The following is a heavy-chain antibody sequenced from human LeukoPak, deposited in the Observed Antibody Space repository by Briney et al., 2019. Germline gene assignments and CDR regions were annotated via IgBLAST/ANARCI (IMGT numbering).Heavy chain of an antibody. J-gene: IGHJ4*02. CDR3: ATDRSGSYSDY. CDR2: IWYDGSNK. Sequence: QPGGSLRLSCAASGLKFRNYGMHWVRQAPGKGLEWVAVIWYDGSNKYYADSVKGRFTISRDNSKNTLYLQMNSLRDEDTAAYYCATDRSGSYSDYWGQGTPVTVSS. D-gene: IGHD1-26*01. CDR1: GLKFRNYG. V-gene: IGHV3-33*01.